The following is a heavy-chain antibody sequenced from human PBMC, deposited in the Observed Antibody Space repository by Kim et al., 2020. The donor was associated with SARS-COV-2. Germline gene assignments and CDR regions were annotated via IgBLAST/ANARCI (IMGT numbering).Heavy chain of an antibody. J-gene: IGHJ2*01. CDR3: ARDGYCSSTSCSTWDWYFDL. CDR2: IIPIFGTA. Sequence: SVKVSCKASGGTFSSYAISWVRQAPGQGLEWMGGIIPIFGTANYAQKFQGRVTITADESTSTAYMELSSLRSEDTAVYYCARDGYCSSTSCSTWDWYFDLWGRGTLVTVSS. D-gene: IGHD2-2*03. CDR1: GGTFSSYA. V-gene: IGHV1-69*13.